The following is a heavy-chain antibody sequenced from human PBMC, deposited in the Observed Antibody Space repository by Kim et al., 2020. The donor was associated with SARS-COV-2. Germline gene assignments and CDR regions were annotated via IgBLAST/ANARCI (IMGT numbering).Heavy chain of an antibody. J-gene: IGHJ4*02. Sequence: SYATAHAASVKGRFTISRDDSKNTAYLQMHSLKTEDTAVYYCTRPSSSGDYWGQGTLVTVSS. V-gene: IGHV3-73*01. CDR2: SYAT. CDR3: TRPSSSGDY. D-gene: IGHD6-13*01.